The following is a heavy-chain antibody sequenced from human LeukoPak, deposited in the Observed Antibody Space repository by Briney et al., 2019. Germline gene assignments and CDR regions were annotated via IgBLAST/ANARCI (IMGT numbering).Heavy chain of an antibody. D-gene: IGHD6-19*01. J-gene: IGHJ4*02. CDR2: IDPSDSYT. CDR1: AYSFTSYW. V-gene: IGHV5-10-1*01. CDR3: ARTEQWLAPLDY. Sequence: GESLKISCKGSAYSFTSYWTSWVLRMPGKGLEWMGRIDPSDSYTNYSPSFQGHVTISADKSISTAYLQWSSLKASDTAMYYCARTEQWLAPLDYWGQGILVTVSS.